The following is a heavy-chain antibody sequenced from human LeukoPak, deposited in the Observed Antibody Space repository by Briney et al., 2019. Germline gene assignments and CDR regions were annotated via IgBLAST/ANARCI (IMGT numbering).Heavy chain of an antibody. CDR3: AKTHYDLLDV. J-gene: IGHJ6*02. Sequence: PGWSLRLSCAASGFSFSTSPLSWVRQPPGKGLEWVSAMNNGPGATFYRDSVRGRFTISRDDSKSTLYLQMNSLRAEDTGTYYCAKTHYDLLDVWGQGTTVTVSS. V-gene: IGHV3-23*01. CDR2: MNNGPGAT. D-gene: IGHD5-12*01. CDR1: GFSFSTSP.